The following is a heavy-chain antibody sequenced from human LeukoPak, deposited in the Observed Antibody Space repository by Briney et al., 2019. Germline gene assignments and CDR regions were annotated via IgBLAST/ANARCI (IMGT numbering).Heavy chain of an antibody. V-gene: IGHV1-46*01. CDR1: GYTFTSYY. CDR2: INPSGGST. Sequence: GASVKVSCKASGYTFTSYYMHWVRQAPRQGLEWMGIINPSGGSTSYAQKFQGRVTMTRDTSTSTVYMELSSLRSEDTAVYYCAREAGTVVTVDYYYYGMDVWGQGTTVTVSS. CDR3: AREAGTVVTVDYYYYGMDV. J-gene: IGHJ6*02. D-gene: IGHD4-23*01.